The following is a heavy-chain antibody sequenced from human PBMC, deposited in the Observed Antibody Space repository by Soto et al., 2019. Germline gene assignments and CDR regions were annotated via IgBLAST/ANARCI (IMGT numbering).Heavy chain of an antibody. J-gene: IGHJ4*02. CDR1: GYSFTSYW. V-gene: IGHV5-51*03. CDR2: IYPGDSDT. D-gene: IGHD3-10*01. CDR3: SRRETMVRGVISSAGDY. Sequence: EVQLVQSGAEVKKPGESLKISCKGSGYSFTSYWIGWVRQMPGKGLEWMGIIYPGDSDTRYSPSFQGQVTISADKSISTAYLQLRRLKASDTAMYYCSRRETMVRGVISSAGDYWGQGTLVTVSS.